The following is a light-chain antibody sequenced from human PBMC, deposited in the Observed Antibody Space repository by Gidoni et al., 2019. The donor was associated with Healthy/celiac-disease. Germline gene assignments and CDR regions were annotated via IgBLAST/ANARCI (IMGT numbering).Light chain of an antibody. CDR3: QQSYSTLGT. V-gene: IGKV1-39*01. CDR2: AAS. CDR1: QSISSY. J-gene: IGKJ3*01. Sequence: DIQMTQSPSSLSASVGDRVTITCRASQSISSYLNWYQQKPGKAPKLLIYAASSLQSGVPSRFSGSGSGTDFTLTISCLQPEDFATYYFQQSYSTLGTFGPGTNVDIK.